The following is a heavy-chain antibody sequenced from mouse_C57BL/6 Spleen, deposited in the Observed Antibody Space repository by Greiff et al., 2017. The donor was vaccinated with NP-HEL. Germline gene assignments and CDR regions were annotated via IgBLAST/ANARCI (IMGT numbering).Heavy chain of an antibody. CDR3: ARLYYGSSPHWDFDV. CDR1: GYTFTSYW. Sequence: QVQLQQPGAELVRPGTSVKLSCKASGYTFTSYWMHWVKQRPGQGLEWIGVIDPSDSYTNYNQKFKGKATLTVDTSSSTAYMQLSSLTSEDSAVYYCARLYYGSSPHWDFDVWGTGTTVTVSS. V-gene: IGHV1-59*01. CDR2: IDPSDSYT. J-gene: IGHJ1*03. D-gene: IGHD1-1*01.